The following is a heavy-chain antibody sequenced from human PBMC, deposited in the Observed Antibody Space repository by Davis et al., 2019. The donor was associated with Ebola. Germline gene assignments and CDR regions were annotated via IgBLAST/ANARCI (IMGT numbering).Heavy chain of an antibody. Sequence: GESLKISCAASGFTFSSYGMHWVRQAPGKGLEWVAVIWYDGSNKYYADSVKGRFTISRDNSKNTLYLQMNSLRAEDTAVYYCARLVGATDYWGQGTLVTVSS. CDR3: ARLVGATDY. CDR2: IWYDGSNK. CDR1: GFTFSSYG. V-gene: IGHV3-33*01. J-gene: IGHJ4*02. D-gene: IGHD1-26*01.